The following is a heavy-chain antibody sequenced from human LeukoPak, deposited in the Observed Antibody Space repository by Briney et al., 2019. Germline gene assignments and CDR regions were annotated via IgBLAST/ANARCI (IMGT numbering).Heavy chain of an antibody. CDR3: AKASRGGRKGYFDY. Sequence: PGGSLRLSCAASGFTFDDYAMHWVRHAPGKGLEWVSGISWNSGSIGYADSVKGRFTISRDNAKNSLYLQMNSLRAEDTALYYCAKASRGGRKGYFDYWGQGTLVTVSS. D-gene: IGHD2-15*01. J-gene: IGHJ4*02. CDR1: GFTFDDYA. V-gene: IGHV3-9*01. CDR2: ISWNSGSI.